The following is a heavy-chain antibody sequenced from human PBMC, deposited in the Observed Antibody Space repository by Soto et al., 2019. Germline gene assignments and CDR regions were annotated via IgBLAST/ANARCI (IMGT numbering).Heavy chain of an antibody. CDR1: GGSISSSSYY. D-gene: IGHD6-19*01. Sequence: SETLSLTCTVSGGSISSSSYYWGWIRQPPGKGLEWIGSIYYSGSTYYNPSLKSRVTISVDTSKNQFSLKLSSVTAADTAVYYCARRVVYSSGWHGNWFDPWGQGTLVTVSS. V-gene: IGHV4-39*01. CDR3: ARRVVYSSGWHGNWFDP. CDR2: IYYSGST. J-gene: IGHJ5*02.